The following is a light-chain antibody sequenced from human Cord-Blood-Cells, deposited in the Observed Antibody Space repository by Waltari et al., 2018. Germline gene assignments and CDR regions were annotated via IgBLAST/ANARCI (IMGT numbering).Light chain of an antibody. CDR3: QQYYSTPQT. CDR1: QRVLYSSNNKNY. CDR2: WAS. J-gene: IGKJ2*01. Sequence: DIVMTQSPDSLAVSLGERATINCKSSQRVLYSSNNKNYLAWYHQKPGQPPKLLIYWASTRESGVPDRFSGSWSGTDFTLTISSLQAEDVAVYYCQQYYSTPQTFGQGTKLEIK. V-gene: IGKV4-1*01.